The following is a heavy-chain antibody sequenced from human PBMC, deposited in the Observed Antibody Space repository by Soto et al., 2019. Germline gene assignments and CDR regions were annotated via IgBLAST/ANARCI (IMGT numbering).Heavy chain of an antibody. CDR3: ARVSGYSYGYFYYYGMDV. V-gene: IGHV3-72*01. CDR1: GFTFSDHY. Sequence: GGSLRLSCAASGFTFSDHYMDWVRQAPGKGLEWVGRTRNKANSYTTEYAASVKGRFTISGDDSKNSLYLQMNSLKTEDTAVYYCARVSGYSYGYFYYYGMDVWGQGTTVTVSS. D-gene: IGHD5-18*01. CDR2: TRNKANSYTT. J-gene: IGHJ6*02.